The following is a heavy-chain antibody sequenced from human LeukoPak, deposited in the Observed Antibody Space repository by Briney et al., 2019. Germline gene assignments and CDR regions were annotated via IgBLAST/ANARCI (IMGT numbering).Heavy chain of an antibody. J-gene: IGHJ4*02. CDR2: IYPGDSDT. Sequence: GESLKISCKGSGYTFTNYWIGWVRQMPGKGLEFMGIIYPGDSDTRYSPSFQGQVTISVDKSINTAYLQWSSLKASDTAMYYCARRRYYDSSGYYLDYWGQGTLVTVSS. D-gene: IGHD3-22*01. CDR3: ARRRYYDSSGYYLDY. V-gene: IGHV5-51*01. CDR1: GYTFTNYW.